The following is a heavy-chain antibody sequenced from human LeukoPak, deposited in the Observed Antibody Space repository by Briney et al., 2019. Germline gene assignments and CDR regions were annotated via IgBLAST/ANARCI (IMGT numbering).Heavy chain of an antibody. D-gene: IGHD2-15*01. J-gene: IGHJ4*02. CDR1: GASISTSY. CDR3: ARVGCSGGSCYPDY. V-gene: IGHV4-59*01. CDR2: IHYSGDI. Sequence: SETLSLTCTVSGASISTSYWYWIRQPPGKGLEWIGYIHYSGDINYNPSLKSRVTISAYTSKSQLSLKLSSVTAADTAVYYCARVGCSGGSCYPDYWGQGTLVTVCS.